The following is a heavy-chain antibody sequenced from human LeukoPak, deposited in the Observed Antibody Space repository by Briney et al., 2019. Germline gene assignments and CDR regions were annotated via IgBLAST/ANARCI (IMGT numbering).Heavy chain of an antibody. CDR3: ARDVADELGSVAGTDY. V-gene: IGHV1-46*01. Sequence: ASVKVSCKASGYTFTSYYMHWVRQAPGRGLEWMGIINPSGGSTSYAQKFQGRVTMTRDTSTSTVYMELSSLRSEDTAVYYCARDVADELGSVAGTDYWGQGTLVTVSS. CDR1: GYTFTSYY. D-gene: IGHD6-19*01. CDR2: INPSGGST. J-gene: IGHJ4*02.